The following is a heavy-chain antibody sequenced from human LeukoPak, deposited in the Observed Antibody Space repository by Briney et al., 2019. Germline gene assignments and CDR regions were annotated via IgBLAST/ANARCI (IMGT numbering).Heavy chain of an antibody. D-gene: IGHD5-24*01. Sequence: GGSLRLSCAASGFTSSSYAMSWVRQAPGKGQEGVLAISGSGGSTYYADSVKGRFTISRDNSKNTLYLQMNSLRAEDTAVYYCAKGGRYTPLLFDYWGQGTLVTVSS. CDR3: AKGGRYTPLLFDY. V-gene: IGHV3-23*01. J-gene: IGHJ4*02. CDR2: ISGSGGST. CDR1: GFTSSSYA.